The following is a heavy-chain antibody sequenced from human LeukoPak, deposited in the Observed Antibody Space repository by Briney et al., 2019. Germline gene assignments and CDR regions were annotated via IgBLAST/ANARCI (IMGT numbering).Heavy chain of an antibody. CDR1: GFTFDDYA. Sequence: GGSLRLSCAASGFTFDDYAMHWVRHAPGKGLEWVSLISGDGGSTYYADSVKGRFTISRDNSKNSLYLQMNSLGTEDTALYYCAKDTRRNYYDSSGYYGSWGQGTLVSVSS. V-gene: IGHV3-43*02. J-gene: IGHJ5*02. D-gene: IGHD3-22*01. CDR3: AKDTRRNYYDSSGYYGS. CDR2: ISGDGGST.